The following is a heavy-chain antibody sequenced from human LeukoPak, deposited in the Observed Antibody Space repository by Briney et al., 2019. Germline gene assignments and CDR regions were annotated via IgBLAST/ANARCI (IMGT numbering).Heavy chain of an antibody. J-gene: IGHJ5*02. CDR1: GGSFSGYY. V-gene: IGHV4-34*01. D-gene: IGHD3-10*01. CDR3: ARSRAARFGELPTNGVWVWFDP. CDR2: INHSGST. Sequence: PSETLSLTCAVYGGSFSGYYWSWIRQPPGKGLEWIGEINHSGSTNYNPALKSRVTISVDTSKNQFSLKLSSVTAADTAVYYCARSRAARFGELPTNGVWVWFDPWGQGTLVTVSS.